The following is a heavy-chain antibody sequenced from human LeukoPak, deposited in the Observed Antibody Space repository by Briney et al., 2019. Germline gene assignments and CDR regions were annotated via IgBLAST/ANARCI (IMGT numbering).Heavy chain of an antibody. Sequence: SETLSVTPAVSRGSISIANLSWVRAPPRTGLGWIVYIYYSGSTNYNPSLKSRVTISVDTSKNQFSLKLSSVTAADTAVYYCAIESSSGHAFDIWGQGTMVTVSS. CDR1: RGSISIAN. J-gene: IGHJ3*02. D-gene: IGHD6-19*01. CDR3: AIESSSGHAFDI. CDR2: IYYSGST. V-gene: IGHV4-59*01.